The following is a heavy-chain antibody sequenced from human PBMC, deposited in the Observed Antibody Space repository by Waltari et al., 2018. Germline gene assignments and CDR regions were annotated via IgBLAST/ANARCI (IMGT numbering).Heavy chain of an antibody. Sequence: EVQLVESGGGVVRPGGSLRLSCAASGFTFDDYGMSWVRQAPGKGLGWVSGINWNGGSTGYADSVKGRFTISRDNAKNSLYLQMNSLRAEDTALYYCASHGGDGAAPGIYYYYYMDVWGKGTTVTVSS. D-gene: IGHD6-13*01. V-gene: IGHV3-20*04. J-gene: IGHJ6*03. CDR1: GFTFDDYG. CDR2: INWNGGST. CDR3: ASHGGDGAAPGIYYYYYMDV.